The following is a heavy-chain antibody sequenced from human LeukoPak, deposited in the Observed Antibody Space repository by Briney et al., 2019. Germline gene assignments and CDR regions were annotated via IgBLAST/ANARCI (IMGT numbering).Heavy chain of an antibody. CDR3: ARGNVFLFDP. Sequence: GGSPRLSCAASGFTFSSYAMHWVRQAPGKGLEWVAVISYDGSNKYYADSVKGRFTISRDNSKNTLYLQMNSLRAEDTAVYYCARGNVFLFDPWGQGTLVTVSS. D-gene: IGHD2-21*01. V-gene: IGHV3-30-3*01. CDR1: GFTFSSYA. J-gene: IGHJ5*02. CDR2: ISYDGSNK.